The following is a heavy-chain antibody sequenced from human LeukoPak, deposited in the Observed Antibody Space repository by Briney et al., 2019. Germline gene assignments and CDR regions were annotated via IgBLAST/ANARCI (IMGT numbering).Heavy chain of an antibody. J-gene: IGHJ4*02. CDR1: GFTFSSYW. Sequence: GGSLRLSCAASGFTFSSYWMSWVRQAPGKGLEWVANIKQDGSEKYYVDSEKGRFTISRDNAKNSLYLQMNSLRAEDTAVYYCARLRLGYYFDYWGQGTLVTVSS. CDR3: ARLRLGYYFDY. CDR2: IKQDGSEK. V-gene: IGHV3-7*01. D-gene: IGHD3-16*01.